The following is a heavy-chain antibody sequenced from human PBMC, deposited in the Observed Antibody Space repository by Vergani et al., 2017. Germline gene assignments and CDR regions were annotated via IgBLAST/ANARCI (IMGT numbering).Heavy chain of an antibody. CDR3: AKGGRHDYDTKRQFYYYYGVDV. Sequence: QVQLVESGGGVVQPGGSLRLSCAASGFTFSSYGMHWVRQAPGKGLEWVAVIWYDGSNKYYADSVKGRFTISRDNSKNMLYLQMNSLRAEDTAVYYCAKGGRHDYDTKRQFYYYYGVDVWGQGTTVTVSS. CDR2: IWYDGSNK. J-gene: IGHJ6*02. D-gene: IGHD3-16*01. V-gene: IGHV3-33*06. CDR1: GFTFSSYG.